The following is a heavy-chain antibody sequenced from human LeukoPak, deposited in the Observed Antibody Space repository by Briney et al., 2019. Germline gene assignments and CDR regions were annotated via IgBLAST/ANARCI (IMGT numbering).Heavy chain of an antibody. D-gene: IGHD4-11*01. CDR1: GSTFSDYY. CDR3: ARDHYIAVYYYYMDV. V-gene: IGHV3-11*04. J-gene: IGHJ6*03. CDR2: ISSSGSTI. Sequence: PGGSLRLSCAASGSTFSDYYMSWIRQAPGKGLEWVTYISSSGSTIYYADSVKGRFTISRDNDKYSLYLQMNSLRAEDTAVYYCARDHYIAVYYYYMDVWGKGTTVTVSS.